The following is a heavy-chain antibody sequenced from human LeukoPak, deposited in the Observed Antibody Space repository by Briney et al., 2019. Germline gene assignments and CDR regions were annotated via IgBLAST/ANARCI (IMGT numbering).Heavy chain of an antibody. CDR1: GFTFDDYA. CDR3: AKAWGDYYDSSGYSNAFDI. J-gene: IGHJ3*02. CDR2: IRWNSGSI. D-gene: IGHD3-22*01. Sequence: RRSLRLSCAASGFTFDDYATHWVRPAPGKGLEWVSGIRWNSGSIGYADSVKGRFTISRDNAKNSLYLQMNSLRAEDTALYYCAKAWGDYYDSSGYSNAFDIWGQGTMVTVSS. V-gene: IGHV3-9*01.